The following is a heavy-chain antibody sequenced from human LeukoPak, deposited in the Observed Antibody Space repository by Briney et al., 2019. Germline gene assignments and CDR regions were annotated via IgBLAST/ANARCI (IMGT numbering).Heavy chain of an antibody. V-gene: IGHV3-30*02. J-gene: IGHJ2*01. CDR2: IRHDGNND. CDR1: EFTFSTYG. CDR3: AKKRVITTPDAIDWYFDL. Sequence: GGSLRLSCAASEFTFSTYGMHWVRQAPGKGLEWVTFIRHDGNNDYYADSVKGRFTISRDKSKITLYLQMNSLRAEDTAVYYCAKKRVITTPDAIDWYFDLWGRGTLVTVSS. D-gene: IGHD3-10*01.